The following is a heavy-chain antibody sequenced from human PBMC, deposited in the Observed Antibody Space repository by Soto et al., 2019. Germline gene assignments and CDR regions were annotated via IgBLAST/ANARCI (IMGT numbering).Heavy chain of an antibody. CDR1: DSRFPDYW. J-gene: IGHJ6*02. CDR2: IYPTAEYRK. V-gene: IGHV5-51*01. Sequence: GESLKISCKTSDSRFPDYWIGWVRQVPGKGLKWLGIIYPTAEYRKRYNPSFRDQDYLTVDTSTTTAYLQWSSLKASDTAIFYCARSIVPIAITRLYGMDVWGQGTSVTVSS. D-gene: IGHD1-26*01. CDR3: ARSIVPIAITRLYGMDV.